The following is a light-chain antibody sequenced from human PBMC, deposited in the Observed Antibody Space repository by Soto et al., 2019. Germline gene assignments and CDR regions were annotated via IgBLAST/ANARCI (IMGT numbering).Light chain of an antibody. V-gene: IGKV3-11*01. CDR2: DAS. CDR3: QQRSNWPPLT. J-gene: IGKJ4*01. CDR1: QSVSSY. Sequence: EIVLTQSPATLSSSPGERATLSCRASQSVSSYLAWYQQKPGQAPRLLTYDASNRATGIPARFSGSGSGTDFNRTISSLEPEDFAVYYCQQRSNWPPLTFGGGTKVEIK.